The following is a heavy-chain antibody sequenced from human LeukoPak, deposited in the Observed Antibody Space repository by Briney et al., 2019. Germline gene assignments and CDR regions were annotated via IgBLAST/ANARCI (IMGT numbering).Heavy chain of an antibody. D-gene: IGHD6-19*01. Sequence: GGSLRLSCAASGFTFITYWMHWVRQAPGKGQVWVSRINNDGSNTNYADSVKGRFTISRDDAKNTLYLQMNSLRAEDTAVYYCARPSVAGPYFDFWGQGTLVTVSS. CDR3: ARPSVAGPYFDF. V-gene: IGHV3-74*01. CDR1: GFTFITYW. J-gene: IGHJ4*02. CDR2: INNDGSNT.